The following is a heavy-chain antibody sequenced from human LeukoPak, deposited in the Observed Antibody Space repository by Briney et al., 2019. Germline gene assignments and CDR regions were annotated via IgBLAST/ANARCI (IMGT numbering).Heavy chain of an antibody. CDR2: IKQDGSEK. CDR3: AREKEGYCSRTSCYLDYYYYYMDV. V-gene: IGHV3-7*01. D-gene: IGHD2-2*01. CDR1: GFTFSSYW. J-gene: IGHJ6*03. Sequence: GGSLRLSCAASGFTFSSYWMSWVRQAPGKGLEWVANIKQDGSEKYYVDSAKGRFTISRDNARNSLYLQMNSLRAEDTAVYYCAREKEGYCSRTSCYLDYYYYYMDVWGKGTTVTISS.